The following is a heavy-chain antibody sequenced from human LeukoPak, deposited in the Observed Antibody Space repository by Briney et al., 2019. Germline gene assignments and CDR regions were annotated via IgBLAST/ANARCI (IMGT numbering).Heavy chain of an antibody. J-gene: IGHJ4*02. D-gene: IGHD3-22*01. CDR1: GFTFSNYA. V-gene: IGHV3-23*01. CDR3: AKGQNYYDGSGYYSTDY. Sequence: PGGSLRLSCAASGFTFSNYAMNCVRQAPGKGLEWVSGISDSGGNTYYADSVKGRFTISRDNSKNTLYLQMNSLRAEDTAVYYCAKGQNYYDGSGYYSTDYWGQGTPVTVSS. CDR2: ISDSGGNT.